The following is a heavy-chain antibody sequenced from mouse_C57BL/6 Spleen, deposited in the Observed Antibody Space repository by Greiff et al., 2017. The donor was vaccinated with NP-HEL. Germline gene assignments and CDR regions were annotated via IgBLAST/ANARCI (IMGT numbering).Heavy chain of an antibody. Sequence: EVKLMESGGGLVKPGGSLKLSCAASGFTFSDYGMHWVRQAPEKGLEWVAYISSGSSTIYYADTVKGRFTISRDNAKNTLFLQMTSLRSEDTAMYYCARTNWDGYYFDYWGQGTTLTVSS. J-gene: IGHJ2*01. D-gene: IGHD4-1*02. CDR1: GFTFSDYG. V-gene: IGHV5-17*01. CDR3: ARTNWDGYYFDY. CDR2: ISSGSSTI.